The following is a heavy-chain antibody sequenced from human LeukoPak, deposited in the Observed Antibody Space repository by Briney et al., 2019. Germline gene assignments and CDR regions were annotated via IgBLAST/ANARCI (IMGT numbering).Heavy chain of an antibody. CDR2: IKQDGSEK. J-gene: IGHJ4*02. CDR1: GFSFSSSW. Sequence: GGSLRLSCAASGFSFSSSWMSWVRQAPGKGLEWVANIKQDGSEKYYVDSVKGRFTISRDNAKNSLYLQMNSLRAEDTAVYYCARDYGEPYFDYWGQGTLVTVSS. V-gene: IGHV3-7*01. D-gene: IGHD4-17*01. CDR3: ARDYGEPYFDY.